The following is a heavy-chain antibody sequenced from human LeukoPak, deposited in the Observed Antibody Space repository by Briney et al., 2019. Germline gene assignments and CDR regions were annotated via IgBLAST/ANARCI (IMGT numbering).Heavy chain of an antibody. CDR1: GFTFGAHW. V-gene: IGHV3-15*01. CDR2: VKSNTDAGTT. D-gene: IGHD3-10*01. CDR3: TVIFGWGSGCYYVDY. J-gene: IGHJ4*02. Sequence: PGGSLRLSCAASGFTFGAHWMSWVRQAPGKGLEWVGRVKSNTDAGTTDYAAPVKGRFTISRDDSENTVYLQMNSLKTEDTGVYYCTVIFGWGSGCYYVDYWGQGTLVTVSS.